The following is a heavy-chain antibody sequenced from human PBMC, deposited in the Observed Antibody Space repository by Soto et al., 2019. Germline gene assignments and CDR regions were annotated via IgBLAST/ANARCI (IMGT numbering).Heavy chain of an antibody. Sequence: EVQLLESGGGLVQPGESLKLSCAFYGFIFGNYMMTWVRQAPGKGLEWVSTIRDGGESTYYADSVKGRFTISRDNSKITLYLQMDSLGVEDTAVYYCAPHVHCSGGSCHYDAFDIRGQGTMVTVSS. CDR1: GFIFGNYM. CDR3: APHVHCSGGSCHYDAFDI. D-gene: IGHD2-15*01. V-gene: IGHV3-23*01. J-gene: IGHJ3*02. CDR2: IRDGGEST.